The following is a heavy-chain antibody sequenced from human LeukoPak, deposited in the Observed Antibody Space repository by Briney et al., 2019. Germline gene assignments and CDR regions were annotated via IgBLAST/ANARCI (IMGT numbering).Heavy chain of an antibody. Sequence: PGGSLRLSCAASGVTFRSDTLNWVRQAPGKGLEWVSSISSGSTYIYNADSVKGRFTISRDNAKNSLYLQMNSLRAEDTAMYFCATDRSQTSDSSGYYPDALNIWGQGTMVTVSS. V-gene: IGHV3-21*01. D-gene: IGHD3-22*01. CDR3: ATDRSQTSDSSGYYPDALNI. CDR1: GVTFRSDT. CDR2: ISSGSTYI. J-gene: IGHJ3*02.